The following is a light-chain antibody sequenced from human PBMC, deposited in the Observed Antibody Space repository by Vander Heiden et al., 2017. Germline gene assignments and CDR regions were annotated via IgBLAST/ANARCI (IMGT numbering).Light chain of an antibody. J-gene: IGKJ4*01. CDR3: QQVNSSPLT. Sequence: AVQLTQSPSSLSASVGDRVTITCRASQGISNSLAWYHQRPVKTPRLLIYSASTGAGVPSRFSGRGPGTYFSLTISKLQPEDLGTSYSQQVNSSPLTFGGGTNVEI. V-gene: IGKV1-13*02. CDR1: QGISNS. CDR2: SAS.